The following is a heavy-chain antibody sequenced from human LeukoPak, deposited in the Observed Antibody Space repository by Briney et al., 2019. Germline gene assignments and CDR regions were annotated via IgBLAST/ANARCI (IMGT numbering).Heavy chain of an antibody. CDR1: GGSISSGGYY. CDR3: ARANSDPPGVDYYYYMDV. CDR2: NYHSGST. Sequence: SETLSLTCTVSGGSISSGGYYWSWTRQPPGKGLEWIGYNYHSGSTYYNPSLKSRVTISVDRSKNQFSLKLSSVTAADTAVYYCARANSDPPGVDYYYYMDVWGKGTTVTVSS. J-gene: IGHJ6*03. V-gene: IGHV4-30-2*01.